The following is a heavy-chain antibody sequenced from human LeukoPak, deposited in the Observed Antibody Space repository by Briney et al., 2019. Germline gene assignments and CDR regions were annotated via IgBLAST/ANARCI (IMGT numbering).Heavy chain of an antibody. Sequence: GGSLRLSCAASGFTFRTYYMNWIRQAPGKGLEWVSYISGSHSETKYADSVKGRFTVSRDNAKNSLYLQMNSLRAEDTAIYNCARGGREPYWGQGTLVTVSS. CDR3: ARGGREPY. V-gene: IGHV3-11*06. CDR2: ISGSHSET. D-gene: IGHD1-14*01. CDR1: GFTFRTYY. J-gene: IGHJ4*02.